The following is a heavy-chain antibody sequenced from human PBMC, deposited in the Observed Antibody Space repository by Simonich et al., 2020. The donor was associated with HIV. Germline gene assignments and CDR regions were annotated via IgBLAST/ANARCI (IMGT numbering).Heavy chain of an antibody. CDR1: GYSISSGYY. D-gene: IGHD6-13*01. CDR2: IYPRGST. J-gene: IGHJ2*01. Sequence: QVQLQESGPGLVKPSETLSLTCVVSGYSISSGYYWGWVRQPPGKGLEWIGSIYPRGSTYYNPSLKSRVTISVDTSKNQFSLKMRSVTAADTAVYYCARSGYSSSWSHWYFDLWGRGTLVTVSS. V-gene: IGHV4-38-2*01. CDR3: ARSGYSSSWSHWYFDL.